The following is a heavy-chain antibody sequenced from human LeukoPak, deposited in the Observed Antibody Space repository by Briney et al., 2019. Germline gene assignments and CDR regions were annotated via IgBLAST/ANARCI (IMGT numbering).Heavy chain of an antibody. CDR2: MNPNSGNT. Sequence: ASVKVSCKASGYTFTSYDINWVRQATGQGLEWMGWMNPNSGNTNYAQKLQGRVTMTTDTSTSTAYMELRSLRSDDTAVYYCASSDSGSYSDYWGQGTLVTVSS. CDR3: ASSDSGSYSDY. CDR1: GYTFTSYD. J-gene: IGHJ4*02. D-gene: IGHD1-26*01. V-gene: IGHV1-18*01.